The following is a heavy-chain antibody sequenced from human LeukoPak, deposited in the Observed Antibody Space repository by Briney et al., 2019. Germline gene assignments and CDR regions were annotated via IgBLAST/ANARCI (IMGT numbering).Heavy chain of an antibody. CDR2: IYTSGST. V-gene: IGHV4-4*07. J-gene: IGHJ6*02. CDR1: GGSISSYY. D-gene: IGHD2-15*01. Sequence: SETLSLTCTVSGGSISSYYWSWIRQPAGKGLEWIGRIYTSGSTNYNPSLKSRVTMSVDTSKNQFSLKLSSVTAADTAVYYCARDLGYCSGGSCFPGYYYGMDVWGQGTTVTVSS. CDR3: ARDLGYCSGGSCFPGYYYGMDV.